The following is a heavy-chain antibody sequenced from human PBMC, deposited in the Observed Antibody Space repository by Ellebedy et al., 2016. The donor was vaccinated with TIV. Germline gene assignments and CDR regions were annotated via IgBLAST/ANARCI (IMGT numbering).Heavy chain of an antibody. Sequence: PGGSLRLSCAASGFTFSSYSMNRVRQAPGKGLEWVSYISSSSSTIYYADSVKGRFTISRDNAKNSLYLQMNSLRAEDTAVYYCARTYGDYPYWYFDLWGRGTLVTVSS. V-gene: IGHV3-48*04. CDR2: ISSSSSTI. CDR1: GFTFSSYS. J-gene: IGHJ2*01. D-gene: IGHD4-17*01. CDR3: ARTYGDYPYWYFDL.